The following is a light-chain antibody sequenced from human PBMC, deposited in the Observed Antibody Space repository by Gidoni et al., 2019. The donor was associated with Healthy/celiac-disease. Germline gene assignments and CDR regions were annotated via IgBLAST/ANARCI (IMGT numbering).Light chain of an antibody. CDR2: KAS. J-gene: IGKJ1*01. CDR1: QSISSW. V-gene: IGKV1-5*03. Sequence: DIQITQSPSTLSSSVGDRVTITCRASQSISSWLAWYQQKPGKAPKLLIYKASSLESGVPSRVSGSGSGKEFTIIISSMQPDDFATYYCQQYNSYSQWTFGQGTKVEIK. CDR3: QQYNSYSQWT.